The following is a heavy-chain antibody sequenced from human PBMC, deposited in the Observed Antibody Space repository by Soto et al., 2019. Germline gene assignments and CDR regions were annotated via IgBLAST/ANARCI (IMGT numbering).Heavy chain of an antibody. CDR1: GGSISSYY. V-gene: IGHV4-59*01. J-gene: IGHJ5*02. D-gene: IGHD6-13*01. CDR2: IYYSGST. Sequence: SETLSLTCTVSGGSISSYYWSWIRQPPGKGLEWIGYIYYSGSTNYNPSLKSRVTISVDTSKNQFSLKLSSVTAADTAVYYCARGRTAAELKGDWFDPWGQGTLVTVSS. CDR3: ARGRTAAELKGDWFDP.